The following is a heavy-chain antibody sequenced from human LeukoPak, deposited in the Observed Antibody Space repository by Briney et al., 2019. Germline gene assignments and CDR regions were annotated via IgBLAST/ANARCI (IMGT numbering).Heavy chain of an antibody. D-gene: IGHD3-10*01. V-gene: IGHV3-23*01. CDR3: AKVPSGGLSYTHPERNYYYYYMDV. CDR1: GFTFSSYA. CDR2: ISGSGGST. J-gene: IGHJ6*03. Sequence: PGGSLRLSCAASGFTFSSYAMSWVRQAPGKGLEWVSAISGSGGSTYYADSVKGRFTISRDNSKNTLYLQMNSLRAEDTAVYYCAKVPSGGLSYTHPERNYYYYYMDVWGKGTTVTISS.